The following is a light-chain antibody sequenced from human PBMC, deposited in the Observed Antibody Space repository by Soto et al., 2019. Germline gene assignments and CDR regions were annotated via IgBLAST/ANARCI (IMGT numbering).Light chain of an antibody. V-gene: IGLV4-69*01. Sequence: QLVLTQSPSASASLGASVKLTCTLSSGHSSYAIAWHQQQPERGPRYLMNLNSDGGHSKGDGIPDRFSGSSSGAERYLTISSLQSEDDAYYYCQTWRTGIRVFGGGTKLTVL. CDR1: SGHSSYA. CDR3: QTWRTGIRV. CDR2: LNSDGGH. J-gene: IGLJ2*01.